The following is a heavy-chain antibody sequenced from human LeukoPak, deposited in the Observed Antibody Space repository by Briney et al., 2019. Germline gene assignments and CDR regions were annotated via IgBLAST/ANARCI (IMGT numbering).Heavy chain of an antibody. V-gene: IGHV3-23*01. Sequence: GGSLRLSGAASGFTFSSYAMSWVRQAPGKGLEWVSAISGSGGSTYYADSVKGRFTISRDNSKNTLYVQMNSLRAEDTAVYYCAKDLEMTTVTYYFDYWGQGTLVTVSS. D-gene: IGHD4-17*01. J-gene: IGHJ4*02. CDR1: GFTFSSYA. CDR3: AKDLEMTTVTYYFDY. CDR2: ISGSGGST.